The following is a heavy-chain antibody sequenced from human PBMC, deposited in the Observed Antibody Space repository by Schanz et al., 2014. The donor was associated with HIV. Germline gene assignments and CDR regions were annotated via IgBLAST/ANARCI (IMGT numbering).Heavy chain of an antibody. CDR3: ARVANWDYYGMDV. Sequence: QLQLVESGGGVVQPGRSLRLSCAASGFTFSSYAMYWVRQAPGKGLEWVAVISYDGSNKYYADSVKGRFTISRDNSKNTLYLQMNSLRGEDTAVYYCARVANWDYYGMDVWGRGTTVTVSS. CDR1: GFTFSSYA. CDR2: ISYDGSNK. D-gene: IGHD3-16*01. V-gene: IGHV3-30-3*01. J-gene: IGHJ6*02.